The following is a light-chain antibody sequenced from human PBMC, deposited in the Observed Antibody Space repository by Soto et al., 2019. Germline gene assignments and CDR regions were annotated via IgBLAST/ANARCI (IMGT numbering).Light chain of an antibody. Sequence: QSALTQPASVSGAPGQSITISCTGTSGDVGRYNLVSWYQQLPGKAPKFLIYEDDKRPSGVSSRFSGSRSGNTASLTISGLQADDEDDYCCCSYGGTSRYYVFGTGTKLTVL. V-gene: IGLV2-23*01. CDR3: CSYGGTSRYYV. CDR1: SGDVGRYNL. J-gene: IGLJ1*01. CDR2: EDD.